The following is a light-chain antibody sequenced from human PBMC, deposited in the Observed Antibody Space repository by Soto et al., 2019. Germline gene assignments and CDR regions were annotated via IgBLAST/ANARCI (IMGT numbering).Light chain of an antibody. V-gene: IGKV1-39*01. J-gene: IGKJ1*01. CDR2: AAS. Sequence: DIQMTQSPSSLSASVGDRVTITCRASQSISSYLNWYQQKPGKAPKLLIYAASSLQSGVPSRFSGSGSGTDFTLTISSLQPEDVAVYYCQQYNTWPRTLGQGTKVDIK. CDR3: QQYNTWPRT. CDR1: QSISSY.